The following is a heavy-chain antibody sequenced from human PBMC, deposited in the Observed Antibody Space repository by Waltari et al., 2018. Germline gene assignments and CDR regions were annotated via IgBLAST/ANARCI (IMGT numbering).Heavy chain of an antibody. CDR3: ARGVSSSTNRPDSLGCTNGVCRRIDP. D-gene: IGHD2-8*01. CDR1: GGSFSGYY. J-gene: IGHJ5*02. V-gene: IGHV4-34*01. Sequence: QVQLQQWGAGLLKPSETLSLTCAVYGGSFSGYYWSWIRQPPGKGLEWIGEINHSGSTNYNPSLKSRVTISVDTSKNQFSLKLSSVTAADTAVYYCARGVSSSTNRPDSLGCTNGVCRRIDPWGQGTLVTVSS. CDR2: INHSGST.